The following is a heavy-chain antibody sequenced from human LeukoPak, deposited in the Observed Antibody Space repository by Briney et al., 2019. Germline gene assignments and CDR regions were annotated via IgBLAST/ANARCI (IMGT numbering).Heavy chain of an antibody. CDR3: AKGTTMIVVVITFDY. CDR2: ISYDGSNK. J-gene: IGHJ4*02. V-gene: IGHV3-30-3*01. D-gene: IGHD3-22*01. CDR1: GFTFSSYA. Sequence: GGSPRLSCAVSGFTFSSYAMHWVRQAPGKGLEWVAVISYDGSNKYYADSVKGRFTISRDNSKNTLYLQMNSLRAEDTAVYYCAKGTTMIVVVITFDYWGQGTLVTVSS.